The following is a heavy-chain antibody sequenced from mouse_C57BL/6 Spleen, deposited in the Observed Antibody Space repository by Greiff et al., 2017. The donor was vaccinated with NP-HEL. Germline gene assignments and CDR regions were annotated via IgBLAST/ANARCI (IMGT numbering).Heavy chain of an antibody. CDR1: GYTFTDYY. J-gene: IGHJ4*01. CDR3: ARKEDYDEGNYAMDY. D-gene: IGHD2-4*01. V-gene: IGHV1-75*01. CDR2: IFPGSGST. Sequence: VQLQQSGPELVKPGASVKISCKASGYTFTDYYINWVKQRPGQGLEWIGWIFPGSGSTYYNEKFKGKATLTVDKSSSTAYMLLSSLTSEDAAVYYWARKEDYDEGNYAMDYWGQGTSVTVSS.